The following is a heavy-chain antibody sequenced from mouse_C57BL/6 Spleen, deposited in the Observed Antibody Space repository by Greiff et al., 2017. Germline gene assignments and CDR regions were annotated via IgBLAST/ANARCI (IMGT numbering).Heavy chain of an antibody. CDR1: GYTFTSYW. D-gene: IGHD1-1*01. J-gene: IGHJ2*01. V-gene: IGHV1-69*01. CDR2: IDPSDSYT. Sequence: QVQLQQPGAELVMPGASVKLSCKASGYTFTSYWMHWVKQRPGQGLEWIGEIDPSDSYTNYNQKFKGKSTLTVDKSSSTAYMQLSSLTSEDSAVYYCARKGYGSSRYYFDYWGQGTTLTVSS. CDR3: ARKGYGSSRYYFDY.